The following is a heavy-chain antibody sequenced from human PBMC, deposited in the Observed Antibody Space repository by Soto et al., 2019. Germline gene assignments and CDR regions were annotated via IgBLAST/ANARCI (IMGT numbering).Heavy chain of an antibody. J-gene: IGHJ3*02. CDR2: ISGSGGST. CDR1: GFTFSSYA. CDR3: AKYDRREWLADKGRHAFDI. Sequence: GGSLRLSCAASGFTFSSYAMSWVRQAPGKGLEWVSAISGSGGSTYYADSVKGRFTISRDNSKNTLYLQMNSLRAEDTAVYYCAKYDRREWLADKGRHAFDIWGQGTMVTVSS. D-gene: IGHD6-19*01. V-gene: IGHV3-23*01.